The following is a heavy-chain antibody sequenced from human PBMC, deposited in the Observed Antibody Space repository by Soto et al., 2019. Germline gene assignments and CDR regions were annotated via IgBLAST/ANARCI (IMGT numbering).Heavy chain of an antibody. Sequence: RLSCAASGFTFSSYSMNWVRQAPGKGLEWVSYISSSSSTIYYADSVKGRFTISRDNAKNSLYLQMNSLRDEDTAVYYCARGSYSNYGRYYYYGMDVWGQGTTVTVSS. J-gene: IGHJ6*02. CDR2: ISSSSSTI. CDR1: GFTFSSYS. D-gene: IGHD4-4*01. V-gene: IGHV3-48*02. CDR3: ARGSYSNYGRYYYYGMDV.